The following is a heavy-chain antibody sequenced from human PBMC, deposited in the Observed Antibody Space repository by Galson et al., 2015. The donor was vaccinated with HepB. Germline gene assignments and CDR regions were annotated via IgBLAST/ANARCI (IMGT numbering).Heavy chain of an antibody. Sequence: SVKVSCKASGGTFSSYTISWVRQAPGQGLEWMGRIIPILGIANYAQKFQGRVTITADKSTSTAYMELSSLRSEDTAVYYCASLIQVYYDSSGYRPNDAFDIWGQGTMVTVSS. CDR1: GGTFSSYT. D-gene: IGHD3-22*01. V-gene: IGHV1-69*02. J-gene: IGHJ3*02. CDR2: IIPILGIA. CDR3: ASLIQVYYDSSGYRPNDAFDI.